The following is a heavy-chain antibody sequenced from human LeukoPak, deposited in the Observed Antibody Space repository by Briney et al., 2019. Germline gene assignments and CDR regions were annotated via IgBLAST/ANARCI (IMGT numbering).Heavy chain of an antibody. CDR2: ISTSGST. CDR1: GGYISSYY. CDR3: ARVRYSDRSVLTRKGSYYFDY. D-gene: IGHD3-22*01. Sequence: SETLSLTCSVSGGYISSYYWSWIRQPAGKGLESIGHISTSGSTNYNPSLKSRVTMSVDTSKNQFSLKLSSVTAADTAVYYCARVRYSDRSVLTRKGSYYFDYWGQGTLVTVSS. J-gene: IGHJ4*02. V-gene: IGHV4-4*07.